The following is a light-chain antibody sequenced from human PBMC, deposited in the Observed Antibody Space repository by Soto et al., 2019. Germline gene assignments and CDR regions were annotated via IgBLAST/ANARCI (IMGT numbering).Light chain of an antibody. V-gene: IGLV2-14*01. CDR2: EVT. CDR1: SSDVGGYSY. Sequence: QSALTQPASVSGSPGQSITISCTGTSSDVGGYSYVSWYQQHPGKTPKLMIYEVTYRPSGVSNRFSGSKSGNTASLTISGLQAEDEADYYCSSYTISSTLVVFGGGTKLTVL. CDR3: SSYTISSTLVV. J-gene: IGLJ3*02.